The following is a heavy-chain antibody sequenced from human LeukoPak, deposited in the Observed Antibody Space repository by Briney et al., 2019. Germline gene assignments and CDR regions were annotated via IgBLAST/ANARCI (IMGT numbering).Heavy chain of an antibody. CDR1: GFTFSSYS. J-gene: IGHJ3*02. D-gene: IGHD3-16*01. Sequence: GGSLRLSCAASGFTFSSYSMNWVRQAPGKGLEWVSSISSSSSYIYYADSVKGRFTISRDNSKNTLYLQMNSLRAEDTAVYYCAKVEVGGINAFDIWGQGTMVTVSS. CDR3: AKVEVGGINAFDI. CDR2: ISSSSSYI. V-gene: IGHV3-21*04.